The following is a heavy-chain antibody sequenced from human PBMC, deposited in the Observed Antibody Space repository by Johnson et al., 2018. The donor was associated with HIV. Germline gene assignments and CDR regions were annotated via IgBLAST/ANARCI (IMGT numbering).Heavy chain of an antibody. Sequence: QVQLVESGGGVVQPGRSLRLSCAASGFTFSSYGMHWVRQAPGKGLEWVAVIYSGDTTYYADSVKGRFTISRDNSKNTLYLQMNSLRAEDTAVYYCARDLVSYGAFDIWGLGTKVTVSS. CDR3: ARDLVSYGAFDI. D-gene: IGHD5-18*01. V-gene: IGHV3-NL1*01. J-gene: IGHJ3*02. CDR2: IYSGDTT. CDR1: GFTFSSYG.